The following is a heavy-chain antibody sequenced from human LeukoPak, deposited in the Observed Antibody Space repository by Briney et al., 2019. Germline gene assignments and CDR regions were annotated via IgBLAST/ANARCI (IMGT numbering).Heavy chain of an antibody. Sequence: ASVKVSCKVSGYTLTELSMHWVRQAPGKGLEWMGGFDPEDGETIYAQKLQGRVTMTTDTSTSTAYMELRSLRSDDTAVYYCAGDRPGNIAAAGFLDYWGQGTLVTVSS. CDR2: FDPEDGET. V-gene: IGHV1-24*01. CDR3: AGDRPGNIAAAGFLDY. D-gene: IGHD6-13*01. CDR1: GYTLTELS. J-gene: IGHJ4*02.